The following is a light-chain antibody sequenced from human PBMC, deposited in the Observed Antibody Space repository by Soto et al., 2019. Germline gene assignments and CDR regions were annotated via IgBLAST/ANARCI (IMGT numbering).Light chain of an antibody. J-gene: IGKJ3*01. Sequence: EIVMTQSPGTLSVSPGERATLSCRASQSVSSNLAWYQQKPGQAPRLLIYGASTRATGIPARFSGSGSGTEFTLTISSLQSEDFAVYYCQQYNNWPFTFGPGTKVDIK. CDR1: QSVSSN. CDR2: GAS. V-gene: IGKV3-15*01. CDR3: QQYNNWPFT.